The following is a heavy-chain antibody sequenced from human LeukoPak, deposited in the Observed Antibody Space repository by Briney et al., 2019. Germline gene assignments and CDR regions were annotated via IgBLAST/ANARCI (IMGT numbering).Heavy chain of an antibody. J-gene: IGHJ4*02. Sequence: GGSLRLSCTTSGFAFDDFAMSWVRQPAGKGLAWVGFIRRRAYGGAAEYAASVKGRFIISRDDSKGIVYLQMNSLKTEDTAVYYCSRNGLVDFDYWGQGSRVIVSP. CDR3: SRNGLVDFDY. V-gene: IGHV3-49*04. CDR2: IRRRAYGGAA. CDR1: GFAFDDFA.